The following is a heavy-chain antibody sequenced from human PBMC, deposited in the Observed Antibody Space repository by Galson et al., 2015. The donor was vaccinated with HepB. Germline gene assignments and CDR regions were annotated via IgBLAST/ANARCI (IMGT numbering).Heavy chain of an antibody. CDR1: GFTFSSYA. CDR3: ARDNRGGHGSNWAFDY. CDR2: ISFDGSNK. J-gene: IGHJ4*02. D-gene: IGHD5-24*01. V-gene: IGHV3-30-3*01. Sequence: SLRLSCAASGFTFSSYAMHWVRQAPGKGLEWVAVISFDGSNKYYADSVKGRFTISRDSSKNTLYLQMNSLRVEDTAMYYCARDNRGGHGSNWAFDYWGQGTLVTASS.